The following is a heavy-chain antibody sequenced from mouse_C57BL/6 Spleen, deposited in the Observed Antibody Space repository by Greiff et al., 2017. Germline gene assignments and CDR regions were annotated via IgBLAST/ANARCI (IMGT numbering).Heavy chain of an antibody. Sequence: QVQLQQPGAELVRPGTSVKLSCKASGYTFTSYWMHWVKQRPGQGLEWIGVIDPSDSYTNYNPKFKGKATLTVDTSSSTAYMQLSSLTSEDSAVYYCARYSGVYAMDYWGQGTSVTVSS. J-gene: IGHJ4*01. CDR2: IDPSDSYT. V-gene: IGHV1-59*01. CDR1: GYTFTSYW. D-gene: IGHD4-1*01. CDR3: ARYSGVYAMDY.